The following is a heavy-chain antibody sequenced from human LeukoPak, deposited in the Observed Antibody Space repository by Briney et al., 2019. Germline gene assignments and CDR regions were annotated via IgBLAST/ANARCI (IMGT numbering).Heavy chain of an antibody. V-gene: IGHV3-21*01. CDR1: GFTFSSYS. Sequence: PGGSLRLSCAASGFTFSSYSMNWVRQAPGKGLEWVSSISSSSSYIYYADSVKGRFTFSRDNAKNSLYLQMNSLRAEDTAVYYCARDDRFDSSGFDYWGQGTLVTVSS. D-gene: IGHD3-22*01. J-gene: IGHJ4*02. CDR2: ISSSSSYI. CDR3: ARDDRFDSSGFDY.